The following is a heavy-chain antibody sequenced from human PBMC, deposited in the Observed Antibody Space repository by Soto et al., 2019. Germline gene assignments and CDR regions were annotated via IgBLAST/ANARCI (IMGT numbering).Heavy chain of an antibody. D-gene: IGHD2-15*01. Sequence: EVQLVESGGGLVQPGRSLRLSCAASGFTFDDYAMHWVRQAPGKGLEWVSGISWNSGSIGYADSVKGRFTISRDNAKNSLYLQMNSLRAEETALYYCAKDTVLYCSGCSCYGVGFDIWGQGTMVTVSS. CDR1: GFTFDDYA. CDR2: ISWNSGSI. CDR3: AKDTVLYCSGCSCYGVGFDI. J-gene: IGHJ3*02. V-gene: IGHV3-9*01.